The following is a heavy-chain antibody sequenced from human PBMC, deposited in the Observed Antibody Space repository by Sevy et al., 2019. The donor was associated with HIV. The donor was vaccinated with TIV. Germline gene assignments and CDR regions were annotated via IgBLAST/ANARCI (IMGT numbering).Heavy chain of an antibody. CDR1: GFTFNTHA. V-gene: IGHV3-23*01. CDR2: ISGPGLST. J-gene: IGHJ3*01. CDR3: AKALNPALESMIEVILRTLKGFDV. D-gene: IGHD3-22*01. Sequence: GGSLRLSCTASGFTFNTHAMTWVRQAPGEGLEWVSVISGPGLSTYYADSVKGRFTISRDNSKNTLYLQMNSLRVDDKATYYCAKALNPALESMIEVILRTLKGFDVWGQGTMVTVSS.